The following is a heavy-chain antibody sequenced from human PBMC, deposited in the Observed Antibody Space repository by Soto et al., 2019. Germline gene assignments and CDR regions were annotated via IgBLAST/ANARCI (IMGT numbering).Heavy chain of an antibody. CDR1: GFTFSSYA. J-gene: IGHJ4*02. Sequence: EVQLLESGGGLVQPGGSLRLSCAASGFTFSSYAMSWVRQAPGKGLEWVSAISGSGGSTYYADSVKGRFTISRDNAKNTLYLQRNSLRAEDTAVYYCSKDSELAGAMFFADYYGDYWGQGTLCNVSS. D-gene: IGHD3-16*01. CDR3: SKDSELAGAMFFADYYGDY. V-gene: IGHV3-23*01. CDR2: ISGSGGST.